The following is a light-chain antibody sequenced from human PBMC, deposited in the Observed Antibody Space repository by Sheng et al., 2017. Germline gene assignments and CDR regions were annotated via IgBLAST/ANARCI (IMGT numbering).Light chain of an antibody. Sequence: EIVMTQSPATLSVSPGEGATLSCRASQSISSNLAWYQQKPGQAPRLLIFGASSRGTGIPARFSGSGSGTEFTLTISSLQSEDFAVYYCQQYDDSPSFGQGIKVEVK. V-gene: IGKV3-15*01. J-gene: IGKJ1*01. CDR1: QSISSN. CDR3: QQYDDSPS. CDR2: GAS.